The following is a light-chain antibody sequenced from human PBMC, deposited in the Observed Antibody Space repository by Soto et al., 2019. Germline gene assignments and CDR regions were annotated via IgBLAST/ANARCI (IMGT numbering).Light chain of an antibody. V-gene: IGKV1-27*01. J-gene: IGKJ1*01. Sequence: DIQMTQSPSSLSASVGDRVTITCRASQGISNYLAWYQQKPGKVPKLLIYAASTLQSGVPSRFSGSGSWTDFTLTISSLQPEDVATCYCEKYNSDRTWTFGQGTKVEIK. CDR2: AAS. CDR3: EKYNSDRTWT. CDR1: QGISNY.